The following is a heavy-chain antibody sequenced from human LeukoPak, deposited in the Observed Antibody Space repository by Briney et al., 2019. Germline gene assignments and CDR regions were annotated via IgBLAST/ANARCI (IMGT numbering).Heavy chain of an antibody. CDR1: GFTFSTYA. CDR3: AKGRTLDY. V-gene: IGHV3-23*01. CDR2: ISNSGSST. J-gene: IGHJ4*02. Sequence: PGGSLRLSCAASGFTFSTYAMSWVRQAPGKGLEWVSAISNSGSSTYCADSVKGRFTISRDTSKNTLYLQRNSLRAEDTAVYYCAKGRTLDYWGQGTLVTVSS.